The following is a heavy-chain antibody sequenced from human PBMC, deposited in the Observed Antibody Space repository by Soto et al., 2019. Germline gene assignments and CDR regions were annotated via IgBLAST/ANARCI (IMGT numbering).Heavy chain of an antibody. Sequence: SVKVSCKASGGTFSSYAISWVRQAPGQGLEWMGGIIPIFGTANYAQKFQGRVTITADKSTSTAYMELSSLRSEDTAVYYCARWYYYDSSGYYDPHFDYWGQGTLVTVSS. CDR2: IIPIFGTA. J-gene: IGHJ4*02. CDR1: GGTFSSYA. V-gene: IGHV1-69*06. CDR3: ARWYYYDSSGYYDPHFDY. D-gene: IGHD3-22*01.